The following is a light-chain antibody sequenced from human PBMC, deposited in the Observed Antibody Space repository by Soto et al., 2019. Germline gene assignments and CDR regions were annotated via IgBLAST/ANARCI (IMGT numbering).Light chain of an antibody. Sequence: DIQMTQFPSALSASVGDRVTLTCQASQGISNYLNWYQQXPGKAPKLLIYDASTLETGVPSRFSGSGYGTEFTFTISGLQPEDVATDYCQQYESLVHFGGGTKVDIK. V-gene: IGKV1-33*01. CDR1: QGISNY. J-gene: IGKJ4*01. CDR3: QQYESLVH. CDR2: DAS.